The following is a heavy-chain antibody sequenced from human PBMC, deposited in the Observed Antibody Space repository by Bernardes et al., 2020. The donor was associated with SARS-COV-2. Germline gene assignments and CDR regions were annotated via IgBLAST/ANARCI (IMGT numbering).Heavy chain of an antibody. CDR3: AAGPNWFDH. Sequence: AVKDSCEASGITFTSSAVQWVRQARGQRLEWMGWIDVDGGGTNYAQKFQERVTITWDVSTRTAYMDLSSLRSEDTAVYYCAAGPNWFDHWGQGTLLTVSS. CDR2: IDVDGGGT. CDR1: GITFTSSA. J-gene: IGHJ5*02. V-gene: IGHV1-58*01.